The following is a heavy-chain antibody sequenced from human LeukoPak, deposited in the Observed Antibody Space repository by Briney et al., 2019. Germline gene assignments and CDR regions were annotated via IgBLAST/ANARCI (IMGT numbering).Heavy chain of an antibody. J-gene: IGHJ4*02. D-gene: IGHD3-10*01. CDR3: ARHTEAGSYYGSGSSIKYFDY. CDR1: GFTFSSYS. V-gene: IGHV3-21*01. CDR2: ISSSSSYI. Sequence: GGSLRLSCAASGFTFSSYSMNWVRQAPGKGLEWVSSISSSSSYIYYADSVKGRFTISRDNAKNSLYLQMNSLRAEDTAVYYCARHTEAGSYYGSGSSIKYFDYWGQGTLVTVSS.